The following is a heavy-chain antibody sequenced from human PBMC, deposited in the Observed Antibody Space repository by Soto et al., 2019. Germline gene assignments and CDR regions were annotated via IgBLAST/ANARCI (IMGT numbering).Heavy chain of an antibody. D-gene: IGHD3-16*01. CDR2: IYSGGST. Sequence: GGVPRLSCAASGFTVSTKYMSWVRQAPGKGLEWVSVIYSGGSTFYADSVRGRFTISRDNSKNTVNLQMNSLRAEDTAVYYCARDPWAADYWGQGTLVTVSS. CDR1: GFTVSTKY. V-gene: IGHV3-66*01. CDR3: ARDPWAADY. J-gene: IGHJ4*02.